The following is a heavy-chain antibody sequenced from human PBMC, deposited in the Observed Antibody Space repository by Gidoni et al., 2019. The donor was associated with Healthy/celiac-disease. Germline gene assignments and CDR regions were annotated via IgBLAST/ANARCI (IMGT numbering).Heavy chain of an antibody. D-gene: IGHD3-22*01. Sequence: EVQLVESGGGLVKPGGSLRLSCAASGFTFSSYSMNWVRQAPGKGLEWVSSISSSSSYIYYADSVKGRFTISRDNAKNSLYLQMNSLRAEDTAVYYCARDSTMIGTVDVWGQGTTVTVSS. CDR3: ARDSTMIGTVDV. V-gene: IGHV3-21*01. J-gene: IGHJ6*02. CDR1: GFTFSSYS. CDR2: ISSSSSYI.